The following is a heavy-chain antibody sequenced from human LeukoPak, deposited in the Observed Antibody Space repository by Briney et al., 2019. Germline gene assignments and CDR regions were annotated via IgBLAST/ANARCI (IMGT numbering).Heavy chain of an antibody. Sequence: GASVKVSCKTSGGTFSTYAISWVRQAPGQGLEWMGGIVPIFGTANYAQRFQGRVTITADESTSTAYMELSSLTSQDTAVYYCARSHRGYSGSHNWGQGTLVTVSS. CDR2: IVPIFGTA. CDR3: ARSHRGYSGSHN. D-gene: IGHD1-26*01. CDR1: GGTFSTYA. J-gene: IGHJ4*02. V-gene: IGHV1-69*13.